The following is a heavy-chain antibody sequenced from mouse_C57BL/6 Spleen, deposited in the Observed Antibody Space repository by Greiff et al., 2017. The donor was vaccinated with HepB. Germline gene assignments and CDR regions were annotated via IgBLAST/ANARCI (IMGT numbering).Heavy chain of an antibody. CDR3: ARGSDSSLFAY. Sequence: EVKVVESGGGLVKPGGSLKLSCAASGFTFSDYGMHWVRQAPEKGLEWVAYISSGSSTIYYADTVKGRFTISRDNAKNTLFLQMTSLRSEDTAMYYCARGSDSSLFAYWGQGTLVTVSA. CDR1: GFTFSDYG. D-gene: IGHD1-1*01. V-gene: IGHV5-17*01. J-gene: IGHJ3*01. CDR2: ISSGSSTI.